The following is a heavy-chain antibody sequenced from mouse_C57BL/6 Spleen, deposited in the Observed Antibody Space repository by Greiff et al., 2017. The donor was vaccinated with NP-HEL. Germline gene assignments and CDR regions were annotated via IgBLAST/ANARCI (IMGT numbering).Heavy chain of an antibody. V-gene: IGHV1-55*01. CDR1: GYTFTSYW. Sequence: QVQLQQPGAELVKPGASVKMSCKASGYTFTSYWITWVKQRPGQGLEWIGDIYPGSGSTNYNEKFKSKATLTVDTSSSTAYMQLSSLTSEDSAVYYCASHYYGSSLWYFDVWGTGTTVTVSS. CDR3: ASHYYGSSLWYFDV. J-gene: IGHJ1*03. D-gene: IGHD1-1*01. CDR2: IYPGSGST.